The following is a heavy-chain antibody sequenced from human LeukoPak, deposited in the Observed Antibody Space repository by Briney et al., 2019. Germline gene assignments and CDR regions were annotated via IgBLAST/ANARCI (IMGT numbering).Heavy chain of an antibody. Sequence: ASVKVSCKASGGTFSSYAISWVRQAPGQGLEWMGLINPSGGSTNYARKFQGRVTMTRDTSTSTVYMELSSLRSEDTAVYYCARGPRITLVRGGQWYHYMDVWGKGTTVTISS. D-gene: IGHD3-10*01. J-gene: IGHJ6*03. CDR2: INPSGGST. V-gene: IGHV1-46*01. CDR1: GGTFSSYA. CDR3: ARGPRITLVRGGQWYHYMDV.